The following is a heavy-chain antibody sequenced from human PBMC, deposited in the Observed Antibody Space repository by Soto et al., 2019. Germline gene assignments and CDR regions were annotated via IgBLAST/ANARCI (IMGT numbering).Heavy chain of an antibody. D-gene: IGHD1-26*01. CDR2: INGRSNYK. CDR1: GFALTTYT. Sequence: EVHLVESGGGLVAPRGSLRLSCVASGFALTTYTMNWVRQAPGTGLEWVSSINGRSNYKYYSDSVKGRFTVSRDNAQNSLFLQMSRLGPEDTAVYYCVREDGVVGASSAFDSWGQGTLVTVSS. V-gene: IGHV3-21*01. J-gene: IGHJ4*02. CDR3: VREDGVVGASSAFDS.